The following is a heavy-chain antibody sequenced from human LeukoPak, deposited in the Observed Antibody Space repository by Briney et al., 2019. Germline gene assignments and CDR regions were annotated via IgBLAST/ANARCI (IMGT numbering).Heavy chain of an antibody. V-gene: IGHV3-11*01. CDR2: VSGSDENK. CDR1: GFTFSVYY. CDR3: ARAGLGGHYIDY. J-gene: IGHJ4*02. Sequence: GGSLRLSCAASGFTFSVYYMTWIRQAPGQGLEWISYVSGSDENKYYAGSVRGRFAISRDNAEKSLFLQMSNVRAEDTAVYYCARAGLGGHYIDYWGQGTLVTVSS. D-gene: IGHD2-15*01.